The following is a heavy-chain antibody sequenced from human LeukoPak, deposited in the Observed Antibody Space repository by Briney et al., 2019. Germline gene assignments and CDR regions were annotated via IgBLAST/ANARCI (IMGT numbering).Heavy chain of an antibody. D-gene: IGHD2-15*01. Sequence: GESLKISCKGSGYSFTSYWIGWVRQMPGKGLEWMGIIYPGDSDTRYSPSFQGQVTISADKSISTAYLQWSSLKASDTAMYYCASQLTPFDCSGGSCYSRTDAFDIWGQGTMVTVSS. J-gene: IGHJ3*02. V-gene: IGHV5-51*01. CDR3: ASQLTPFDCSGGSCYSRTDAFDI. CDR2: IYPGDSDT. CDR1: GYSFTSYW.